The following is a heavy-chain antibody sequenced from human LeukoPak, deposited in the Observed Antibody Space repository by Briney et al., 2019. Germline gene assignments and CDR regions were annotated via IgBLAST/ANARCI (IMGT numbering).Heavy chain of an antibody. V-gene: IGHV1-69*13. CDR1: GGTFSSYA. CDR2: IIPIFGTA. Sequence: SVKVSCKASGGTFSSYAISWVRQAPGQGLERMGGIIPIFGTANYAQKFQGRVTITADESTSTAYMELSSLRSEDTAVYYCAILTEGSSYQTPFDYWGQGTLVTVSS. J-gene: IGHJ4*02. D-gene: IGHD6-13*01. CDR3: AILTEGSSYQTPFDY.